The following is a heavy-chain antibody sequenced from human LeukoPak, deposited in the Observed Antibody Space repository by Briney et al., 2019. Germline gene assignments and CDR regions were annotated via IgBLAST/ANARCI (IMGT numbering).Heavy chain of an antibody. D-gene: IGHD3-10*01. Sequence: DPGGSLRLSCAASGFTFSSYSMNWVRQAPGKGLEWVSYISSSSSTIYYADSVKGRFTISRDNAKNSLYLQMNSLRAEDTAVYYCARDGSGSWSNNWFGPWGQGTLVTVSS. CDR2: ISSSSSTI. CDR1: GFTFSSYS. V-gene: IGHV3-48*04. J-gene: IGHJ5*02. CDR3: ARDGSGSWSNNWFGP.